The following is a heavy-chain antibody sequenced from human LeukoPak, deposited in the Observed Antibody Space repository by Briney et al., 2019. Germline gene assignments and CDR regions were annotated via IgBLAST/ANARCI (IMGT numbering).Heavy chain of an antibody. J-gene: IGHJ6*02. V-gene: IGHV1-2*02. CDR2: INPNSGGT. Sequence: GASVKVSCKASGYTFTGYYMHWVRQAPGQGLEWMGWINPNSGGTNYAQKFQGRVTMTRDTSISTAYMELSRLRSDDTALYYCAKDVGGGSSGSPDYYYYGMDVWGQGTTVTVSS. D-gene: IGHD6-19*01. CDR1: GYTFTGYY. CDR3: AKDVGGGSSGSPDYYYYGMDV.